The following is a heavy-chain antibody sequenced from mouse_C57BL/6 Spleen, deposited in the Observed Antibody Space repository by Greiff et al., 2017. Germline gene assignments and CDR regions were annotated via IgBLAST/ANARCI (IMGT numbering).Heavy chain of an antibody. J-gene: IGHJ4*01. CDR3: ASGYSNIYAMDY. D-gene: IGHD2-5*01. CDR1: GYTFTSYW. Sequence: QVQLQQPGAELVKPGASVKLSCKASGYTFTSYWMHWVKQRPGQGLEWIGMIHPNSGSTNYNEKLKSKATLTVDKSSSTAYMQLSSLTSEDSAVYYCASGYSNIYAMDYWGQGTSVTVSS. V-gene: IGHV1-64*01. CDR2: IHPNSGST.